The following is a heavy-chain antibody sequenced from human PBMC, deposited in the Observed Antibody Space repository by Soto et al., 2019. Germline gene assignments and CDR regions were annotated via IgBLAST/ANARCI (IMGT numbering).Heavy chain of an antibody. CDR1: GGSISSYY. CDR2: IYYSGST. D-gene: IGHD3-10*01. J-gene: IGHJ5*02. Sequence: SETLSLTCTVSGGSISSYYWSWIRQPPGKGLEWIGYIYYSGSTNYNPSLKSRVTISVDTSKNQFSLKLSSVTAADTAVYYCAKSFGESSNWFDPWGQGTLVTVSS. CDR3: AKSFGESSNWFDP. V-gene: IGHV4-59*01.